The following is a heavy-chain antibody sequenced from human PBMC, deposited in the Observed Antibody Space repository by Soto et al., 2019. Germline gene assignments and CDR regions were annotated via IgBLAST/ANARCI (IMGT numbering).Heavy chain of an antibody. CDR2: INPSGGST. CDR3: ARDYSSSSGLDFSYYYYMDV. CDR1: GYTFTSYY. J-gene: IGHJ6*03. V-gene: IGHV1-46*03. D-gene: IGHD6-6*01. Sequence: PSVKVSCKASGYTFTSYYMHWVRQAPGQGLEWMGIINPSGGSTSYAQKFQGRVTMTRDTSTSTVYMELSSLRSEDTAVYYCARDYSSSSGLDFSYYYYMDVWGKGTTVTVSS.